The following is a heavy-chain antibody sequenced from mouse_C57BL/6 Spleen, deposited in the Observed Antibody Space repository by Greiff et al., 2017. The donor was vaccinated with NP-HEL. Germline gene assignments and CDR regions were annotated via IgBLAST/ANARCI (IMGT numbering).Heavy chain of an antibody. Sequence: EVQLQESGPELVKPGASVKMSCKASGYTFTDYNMHWVKQSHGKSLEWIGYINPNNGGTSYNQKFKGKATLTVNKSSSTAYMELRSLTSEDSAVYYCARKEIYYDYGGYFDVWGTGTTVTVSS. D-gene: IGHD2-4*01. V-gene: IGHV1-22*01. CDR1: GYTFTDYN. CDR3: ARKEIYYDYGGYFDV. J-gene: IGHJ1*03. CDR2: INPNNGGT.